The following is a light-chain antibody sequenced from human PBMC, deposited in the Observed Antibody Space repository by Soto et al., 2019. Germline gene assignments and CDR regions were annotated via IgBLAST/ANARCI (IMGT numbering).Light chain of an antibody. Sequence: QSALTQPASVSGSPGQSITISCTGTSSDVGSYNLVSWYQQHPGKAPKLMIYEGSKRPTGVSNRFSGSKSANTASLTISGLQPEDEAEYYCCSYAGSSTSLYVFGTGTKLTVL. CDR3: CSYAGSSTSLYV. V-gene: IGLV2-23*01. CDR1: SSDVGSYNL. CDR2: EGS. J-gene: IGLJ1*01.